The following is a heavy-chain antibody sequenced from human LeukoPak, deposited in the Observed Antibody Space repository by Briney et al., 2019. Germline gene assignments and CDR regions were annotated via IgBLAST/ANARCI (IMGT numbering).Heavy chain of an antibody. Sequence: SETLSLTCAVSGGSISSGGYSWSWIRQPPGKGLEWIGYIYHSGSTYYNPSLKSRVTISVDRSKNQFSLKLSSVTAADTAVYFCARGASCGGDCYWEDYYFYGMDVWGQGTTVTVSS. V-gene: IGHV4-30-2*01. CDR2: IYHSGST. J-gene: IGHJ6*02. CDR3: ARGASCGGDCYWEDYYFYGMDV. CDR1: GGSISSGGYS. D-gene: IGHD2-21*02.